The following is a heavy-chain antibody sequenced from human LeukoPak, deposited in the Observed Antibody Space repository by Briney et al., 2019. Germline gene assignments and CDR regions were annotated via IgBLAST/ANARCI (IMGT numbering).Heavy chain of an antibody. CDR3: ARVTGYMIEDYFDY. D-gene: IGHD3-9*01. CDR1: GGSISSSSYY. Sequence: SETLSLTCTVSGGSISSSSYYWGWIRQPPGKGLEWIGSIYYSGSTYYNPSLKSRVTISVDTSKNQFSLKLSSVTAADTAVYYCARVTGYMIEDYFDYWGQGILVTVSS. V-gene: IGHV4-39*07. CDR2: IYYSGST. J-gene: IGHJ4*02.